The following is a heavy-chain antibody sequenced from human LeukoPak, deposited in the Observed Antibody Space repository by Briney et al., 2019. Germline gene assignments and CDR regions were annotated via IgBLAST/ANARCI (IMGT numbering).Heavy chain of an antibody. D-gene: IGHD2-2*01. CDR3: ARGGYCSSTSCHSNWFDP. V-gene: IGHV1-8*01. CDR2: MNPNSGNT. J-gene: IGHJ5*02. Sequence: ASVKVSCKASGYTFTSYDINWVRQATGHGLEWMGWMNPNSGNTGYAQKFQGRVTMTRNTSISTAYMELSSLRSEDTAVYYCARGGYCSSTSCHSNWFDPWGQGTLVTVSS. CDR1: GYTFTSYD.